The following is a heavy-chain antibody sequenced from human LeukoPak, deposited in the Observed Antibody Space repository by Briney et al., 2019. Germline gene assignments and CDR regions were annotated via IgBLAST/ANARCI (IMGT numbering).Heavy chain of an antibody. J-gene: IGHJ4*02. CDR3: TSGYCSSTSCYTVPFDY. Sequence: PGGSLRLSCTASGFTFGDYAMSWVRQAPGKGLEWVGFIRSKAYGGTTEYAASVKGRFTISRDDSKSIAYLQMNSLKTEDTAVYYCTSGYCSSTSCYTVPFDYWGQGTLVTVSS. V-gene: IGHV3-49*04. CDR2: IRSKAYGGTT. CDR1: GFTFGDYA. D-gene: IGHD2-2*02.